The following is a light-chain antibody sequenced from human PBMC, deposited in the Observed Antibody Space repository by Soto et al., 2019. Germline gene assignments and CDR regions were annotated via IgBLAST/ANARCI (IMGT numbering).Light chain of an antibody. CDR2: KAS. J-gene: IGKJ2*01. V-gene: IGKV1-5*03. CDR1: QSISPW. CDR3: QQYKTYSRT. Sequence: DIQMTQSPSTLSASVGDRVTITCRASQSISPWLAWYQQKPGKAPKILLYKASSLESGGPSRFSGSDSGTEFTLTLSSLQPDDFATYYCQQYKTYSRTFGQGTKLEIK.